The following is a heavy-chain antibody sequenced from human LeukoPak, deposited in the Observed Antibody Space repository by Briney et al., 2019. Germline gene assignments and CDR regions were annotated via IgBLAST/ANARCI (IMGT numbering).Heavy chain of an antibody. V-gene: IGHV6-1*01. Sequence: SQTLSLTCAISGYSVSSNSAAWIWIPQSPSRGLEWLGRTYYRSKWHNDYAVSVKSRITINPDTSKNQFSLQLNSVTPEDTAVYYCARDRMVRGADAFDIWGQGTMVTVSS. CDR2: TYYRSKWHN. CDR1: GYSVSSNSAA. J-gene: IGHJ3*02. D-gene: IGHD3-10*01. CDR3: ARDRMVRGADAFDI.